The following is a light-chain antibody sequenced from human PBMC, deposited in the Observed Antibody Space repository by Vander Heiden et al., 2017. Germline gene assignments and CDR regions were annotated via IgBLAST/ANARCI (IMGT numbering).Light chain of an antibody. CDR2: EDS. Sequence: YALTQPPSVSVSPGQTARITCSGDALPKKYAYWYQQKSGQAPVLVIYEDSQRPSGIPERFSGSSSGTVATLTISGAQVEDEADYYCYSTDSNALHRVFGGGTKLTVL. V-gene: IGLV3-10*01. CDR3: YSTDSNALHRV. CDR1: ALPKKY. J-gene: IGLJ2*01.